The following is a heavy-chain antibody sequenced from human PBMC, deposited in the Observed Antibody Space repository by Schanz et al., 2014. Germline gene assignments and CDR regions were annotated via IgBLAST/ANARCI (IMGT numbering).Heavy chain of an antibody. CDR2: IKQDGSKK. CDR3: VKDLQRELLRDDHYYGMDV. D-gene: IGHD1-26*01. CDR1: GFTFSSYW. V-gene: IGHV3-7*01. J-gene: IGHJ6*02. Sequence: EVQLVESGGGLVQPGGSLRLSCAASGFTFSSYWMSWVRQAPGEGLEWVANIKQDGSKKYYADSVKGRFTTSRDNSKNTMYLQMNSLRAEDTAVYYCVKDLQRELLRDDHYYGMDVWGQGTTVTVSS.